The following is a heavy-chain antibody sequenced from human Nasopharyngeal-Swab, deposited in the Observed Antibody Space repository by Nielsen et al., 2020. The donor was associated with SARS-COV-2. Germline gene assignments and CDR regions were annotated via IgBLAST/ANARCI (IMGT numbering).Heavy chain of an antibody. V-gene: IGHV3-48*04. CDR3: ARDTDWHNFDI. D-gene: IGHD3-9*01. CDR1: GFTFSPYT. J-gene: IGHJ4*02. CDR2: ITSGNSV. Sequence: GGSLRLSSATSGFTFSPYTMIWVRQAPGKGLQWNSYITSGNSVQYADSVRGRFTISRDNAKNSLYLQMNSLTAEDTAVYYCARDTDWHNFDIWGQGTLVTVSS.